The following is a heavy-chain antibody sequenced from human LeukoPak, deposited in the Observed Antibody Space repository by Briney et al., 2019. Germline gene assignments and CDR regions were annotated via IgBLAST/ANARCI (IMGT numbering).Heavy chain of an antibody. CDR2: IMPILNRT. V-gene: IGHV1-69*02. CDR1: GGNFNNFP. CDR3: ARRKLPLTGSTGYDWFDP. J-gene: IGHJ5*02. Sequence: ASAKVSCKASGGNFNNFPISWVRQAPGQGLEWMGRIMPILNRTTYAQKFQGRVTITADKSTGTAYMEMNSLTSEDTAVYYCARRKLPLTGSTGYDWFDPWGQGTLVTVSS. D-gene: IGHD3-9*01.